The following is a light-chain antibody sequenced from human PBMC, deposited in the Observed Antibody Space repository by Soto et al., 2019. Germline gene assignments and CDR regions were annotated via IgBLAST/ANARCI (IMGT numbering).Light chain of an antibody. CDR1: QSVSSSY. CDR3: QQYGSSFT. J-gene: IGKJ3*01. V-gene: IGKV3-20*01. Sequence: EIVLTQSPGTLSLSPGERATLSCRASQSVSSSYLAWYQQKPGQAPRLLIYGASSRATGIPDRFSGSGSGTDLTLTISRVEPEDFAVYYCQQYGSSFTFGPGTKVDIK. CDR2: GAS.